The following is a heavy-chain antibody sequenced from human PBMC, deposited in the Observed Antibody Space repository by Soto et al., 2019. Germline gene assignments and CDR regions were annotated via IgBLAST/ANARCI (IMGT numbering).Heavy chain of an antibody. Sequence: SETLSLTCTVSGGSISSGGYYWSWIRQYPGKGLEWIGYICYSGSTYYNPSLKSRVTISVDTSKNQFSLKLSSVTAADTAVYYCARGKSPPLFDPWGQGTLVTVSS. CDR3: ARGKSPPLFDP. J-gene: IGHJ5*02. CDR2: ICYSGST. V-gene: IGHV4-31*03. CDR1: GGSISSGGYY.